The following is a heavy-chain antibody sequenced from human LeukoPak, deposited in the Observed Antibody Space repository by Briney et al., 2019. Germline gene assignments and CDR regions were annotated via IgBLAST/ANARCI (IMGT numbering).Heavy chain of an antibody. J-gene: IGHJ6*03. Sequence: SVKVSCKASGYTFTSYSISWVRQAPGQGLEWMGGVIPVLGTSSYAQNFQGRLTISADESTSTAYMELSSLRSEDTAMYYCARGSKGFYYYMDVWGKGTTVTISS. CDR3: ARGSKGFYYYMDV. CDR2: VIPVLGTS. CDR1: GYTFTSYS. D-gene: IGHD3-3*01. V-gene: IGHV1-69*13.